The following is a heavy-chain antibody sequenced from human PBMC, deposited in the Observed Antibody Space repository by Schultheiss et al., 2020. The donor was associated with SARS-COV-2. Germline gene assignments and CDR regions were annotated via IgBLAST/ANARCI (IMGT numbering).Heavy chain of an antibody. Sequence: GESLKISCAASGFTFSSYGMHWVRQAPGKGLEWVANIKQDGSEKYYVDSVKGRFTISRDNAKNSLYLQMNSLRAEDTAVYYCARGVVVRSMDVWGQGTTVTVSS. D-gene: IGHD2-2*01. CDR2: IKQDGSEK. V-gene: IGHV3-7*03. CDR1: GFTFSSYG. J-gene: IGHJ6*02. CDR3: ARGVVVRSMDV.